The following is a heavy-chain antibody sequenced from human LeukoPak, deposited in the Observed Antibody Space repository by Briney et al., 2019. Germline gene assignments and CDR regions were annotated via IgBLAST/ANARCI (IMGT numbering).Heavy chain of an antibody. CDR2: INWNGGST. CDR3: ARAREPRVTVSTFDY. J-gene: IGHJ4*02. Sequence: PGGSLRLSCAASGFTFDDYGMSWVRQVPGTGLEWVSGINWNGGSTGYADSVKGRLTISRDNAKNSLYLQMNSLRAEDTALYYCARAREPRVTVSTFDYWGQGTLVTVSS. CDR1: GFTFDDYG. D-gene: IGHD4-17*01. V-gene: IGHV3-20*04.